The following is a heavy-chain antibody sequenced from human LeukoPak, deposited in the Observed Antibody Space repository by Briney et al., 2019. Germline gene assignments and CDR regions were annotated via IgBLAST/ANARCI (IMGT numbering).Heavy chain of an antibody. CDR3: ASGRLIAAAAFDY. Sequence: PSGTLSLTCAVSGGSISSSNWWSWVRQPPGKGLEWIGEIYHSGSTNYNPSLKSRVTISVDKSKNQFSLKLSSVTAADAAVYYCASGRLIAAAAFDYWGQGTLVTVSS. V-gene: IGHV4-4*02. CDR1: GGSISSSNW. D-gene: IGHD6-13*01. CDR2: IYHSGST. J-gene: IGHJ4*02.